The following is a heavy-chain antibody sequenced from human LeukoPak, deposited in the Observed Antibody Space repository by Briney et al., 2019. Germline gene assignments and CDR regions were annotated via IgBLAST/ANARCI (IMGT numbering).Heavy chain of an antibody. D-gene: IGHD3-10*01. CDR3: ARHIIQAPDFDY. CDR2: MHYSGST. J-gene: IGHJ4*02. CDR1: GGSISSSSYY. V-gene: IGHV4-39*01. Sequence: SETLSLTCTVSGGSISSSSYYWGWIRQPPGKGLEWIGSMHYSGSTDYNPSLKSRVTISVDTSKNHFSLKLSSVTAADTAVYYRARHIIQAPDFDYWGQGTLVTVSS.